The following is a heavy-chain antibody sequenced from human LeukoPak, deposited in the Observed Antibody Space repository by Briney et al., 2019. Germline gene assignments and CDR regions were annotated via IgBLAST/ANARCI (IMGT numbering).Heavy chain of an antibody. D-gene: IGHD2-2*01. V-gene: IGHV1-8*01. CDR2: MNPNSGNT. J-gene: IGHJ4*02. CDR3: ARGRLVDCSSTSCYLDVVGPHVN. CDR1: GYTFTSYD. Sequence: ASMKVSCKASGYTFTSYDINWVRQATGQGLEWMGWMNPNSGNTGYAQKFQGRVTMTRNTSISTAYMELSSLRSEDTAVYYCARGRLVDCSSTSCYLDVVGPHVNWGQGTLVTVSS.